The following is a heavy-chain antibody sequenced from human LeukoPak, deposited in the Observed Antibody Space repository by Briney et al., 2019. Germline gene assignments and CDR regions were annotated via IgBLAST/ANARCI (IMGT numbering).Heavy chain of an antibody. CDR2: ISAYNGNT. J-gene: IGHJ6*02. Sequence: ASVKVSCKASGYTFTSYGISWVRQAPGQGLEWVGWISAYNGNTNYAQKLQGRVTMTTDTSTSTAYMELRSLRSDDTAVYYCARDQGYCSSTSCYYYYYYGMDVWGQGATVTVSS. CDR3: ARDQGYCSSTSCYYYYYYGMDV. V-gene: IGHV1-18*01. CDR1: GYTFTSYG. D-gene: IGHD2-2*01.